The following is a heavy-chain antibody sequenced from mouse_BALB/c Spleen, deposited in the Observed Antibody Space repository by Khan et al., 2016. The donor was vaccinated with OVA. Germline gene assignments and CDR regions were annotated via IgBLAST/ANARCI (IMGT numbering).Heavy chain of an antibody. Sequence: QVQLKQSGAELVRPGASVKLSCKASGYTFTNYWINWVKQRPGQGLEWIGNIYPSDSYTNYTQKFKDKATLTVDKSSSTAYMQISSPTSEDSAVYYCTRGDPGNFEYWGQGTTLTVAS. CDR1: GYTFTNYW. CDR2: IYPSDSYT. D-gene: IGHD2-13*01. CDR3: TRGDPGNFEY. J-gene: IGHJ2*01. V-gene: IGHV1-69*02.